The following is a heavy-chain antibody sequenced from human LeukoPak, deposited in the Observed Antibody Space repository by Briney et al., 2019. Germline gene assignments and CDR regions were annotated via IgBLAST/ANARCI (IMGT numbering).Heavy chain of an antibody. J-gene: IGHJ3*01. Sequence: AAVKVSCKVSGYTLTELSTHWVRQAPGKGLEWMGGFDPEDGERIYAQKFQDRVTMTEDTSTDTAYMELRSLRSEDTAMYYCATALRLEALDLWGHGTMVTVSS. D-gene: IGHD3-16*01. CDR3: ATALRLEALDL. V-gene: IGHV1-24*01. CDR2: FDPEDGER. CDR1: GYTLTELS.